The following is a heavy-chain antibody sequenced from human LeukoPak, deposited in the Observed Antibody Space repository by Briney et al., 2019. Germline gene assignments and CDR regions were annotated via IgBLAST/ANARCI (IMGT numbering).Heavy chain of an antibody. CDR3: AKVSAAGTSEYFQH. CDR2: ISGSGGST. Sequence: GGSLRLSCAASGFTFSSYAMSWVRQAPGEGLEWVSAISGSGGSTYYADSVKGRFTISRDNSKNTLYLQMNSLRAEDTAVYYCAKVSAAGTSEYFQHWGQGTLVTVSS. CDR1: GFTFSSYA. J-gene: IGHJ1*01. V-gene: IGHV3-23*01. D-gene: IGHD6-13*01.